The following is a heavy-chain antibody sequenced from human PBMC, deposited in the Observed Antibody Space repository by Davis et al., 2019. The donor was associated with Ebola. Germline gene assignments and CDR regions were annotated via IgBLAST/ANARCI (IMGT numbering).Heavy chain of an antibody. V-gene: IGHV5-51*01. CDR1: GYSFTSYW. CDR2: IYPGDSDT. D-gene: IGHD3-22*01. Sequence: GESLKISCQGSGYSFTSYWIGWVRQMPGKGLEWMGIIYPGDSDTRYSPSFQGQVTISADKSISTAYLQWSSLKASDTAMYYCARLRDYYDSRSYAFDIWGQGTMVTVSS. CDR3: ARLRDYYDSRSYAFDI. J-gene: IGHJ3*02.